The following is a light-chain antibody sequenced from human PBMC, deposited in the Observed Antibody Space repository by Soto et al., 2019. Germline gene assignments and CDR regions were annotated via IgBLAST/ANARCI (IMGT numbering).Light chain of an antibody. CDR2: GAS. CDR3: QQYGNSPVT. CDR1: QSVSGSS. V-gene: IGKV3-20*01. J-gene: IGKJ4*01. Sequence: EIVLTQSPGTLSLSPGERATLSCRASQSVSGSSLAWYQQKPGQAPRLLIYGASSRATAIPDRFSGSGSGTDFTLSISRLEPEDFAVYYCQQYGNSPVTFGGGTKVEIK.